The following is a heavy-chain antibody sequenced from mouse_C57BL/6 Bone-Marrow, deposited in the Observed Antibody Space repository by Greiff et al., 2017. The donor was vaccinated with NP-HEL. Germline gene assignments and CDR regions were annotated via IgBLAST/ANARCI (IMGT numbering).Heavy chain of an antibody. CDR2: IYPGSGST. V-gene: IGHV1-55*01. Sequence: QVQLQQPGAELVKPGASVKMSCKASGYTFTSYWITWVKQRPGHGLEWIGDIYPGSGSTNYNEKFKSKATLTVDTSSSTAYMQLSSLTSEDSAVYYCARGITTVVARNYAMDYWGQGTSVTVSS. D-gene: IGHD1-1*01. J-gene: IGHJ4*01. CDR1: GYTFTSYW. CDR3: ARGITTVVARNYAMDY.